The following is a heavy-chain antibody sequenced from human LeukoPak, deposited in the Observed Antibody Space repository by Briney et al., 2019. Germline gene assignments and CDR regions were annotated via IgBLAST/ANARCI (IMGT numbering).Heavy chain of an antibody. CDR1: GFPLSSDA. CDR2: ISASGAGI. V-gene: IGHV3-23*01. CDR3: AKDFYSNSLN. J-gene: IGHJ4*02. Sequence: PGGSLRLSCAVSGFPLSSDAMNWVRQAPGKRLEWVSVISASGAGIYYADSVKGRFTISRDNSKNILYLQMDSLRAEDTAVYYCAKDFYSNSLNWGQGTLVTVSS. D-gene: IGHD4-11*01.